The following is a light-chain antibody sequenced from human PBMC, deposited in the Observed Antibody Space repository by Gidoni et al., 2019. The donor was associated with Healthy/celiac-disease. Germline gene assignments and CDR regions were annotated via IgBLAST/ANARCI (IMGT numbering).Light chain of an antibody. Sequence: ESVLTQSPGTLSLSPGERATLSCRASQSVSSSYLAWYQQKPGQAPRLLIYCASSRATGIPDRFSGSGSGTDFTLTISRLEPEDFAVYYCQQYGSSPWTFGRGTKVEIK. J-gene: IGKJ1*01. CDR3: QQYGSSPWT. CDR1: QSVSSSY. V-gene: IGKV3-20*01. CDR2: CAS.